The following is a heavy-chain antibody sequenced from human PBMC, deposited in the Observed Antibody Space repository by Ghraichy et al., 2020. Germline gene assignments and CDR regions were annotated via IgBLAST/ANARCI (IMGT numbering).Heavy chain of an antibody. CDR2: IKHDGRDT. V-gene: IGHV3-7*03. J-gene: IGHJ4*02. D-gene: IGHD1-26*01. CDR3: ARDKDGRDY. CDR1: GFTFSNYW. Sequence: GGSLRLSCAASGFTFSNYWMSWVRQAPGKGLEWVANIKHDGRDTFYVDSVKGRFTISRDNAKNLLYLQMNSLRAEDTAVYYCARDKDGRDYWGQGILVTVSS.